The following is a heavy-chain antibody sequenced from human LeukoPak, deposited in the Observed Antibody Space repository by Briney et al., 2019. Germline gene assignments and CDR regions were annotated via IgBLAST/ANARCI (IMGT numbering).Heavy chain of an antibody. J-gene: IGHJ4*02. CDR3: ARLDRGYFDY. CDR1: GGSFSGCY. V-gene: IGHV4-34*01. D-gene: IGHD1-1*01. Sequence: SETLSLTCAVYGGSFSGCYWSWIRQPPGKGLEWIGEINHSGSTNYNPSLKSRVTISVDTSKNQFSLKLSSVTAADTAVYYCARLDRGYFDYWGQGTLVTVSS. CDR2: INHSGST.